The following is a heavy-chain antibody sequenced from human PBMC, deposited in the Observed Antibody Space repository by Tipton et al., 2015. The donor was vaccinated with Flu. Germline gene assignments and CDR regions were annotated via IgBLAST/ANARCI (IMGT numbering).Heavy chain of an antibody. CDR1: GDSISGYNW. D-gene: IGHD5-12*01. CDR2: IYHSGTT. CDR3: ARGSAYANVYLDS. Sequence: TLSLTCTVSGDSISGYNWWSWVRQPPGKGLEWIGEIYHSGTTNYKSSLESRLTISVDTSKNQFSLKVRSLTAADTAVYYCARGSAYANVYLDSWGRGNLVTVSS. J-gene: IGHJ4*02. V-gene: IGHV4-4*02.